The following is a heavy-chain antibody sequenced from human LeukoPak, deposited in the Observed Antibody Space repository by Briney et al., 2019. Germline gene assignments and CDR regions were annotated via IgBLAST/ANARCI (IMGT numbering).Heavy chain of an antibody. V-gene: IGHV3-33*01. CDR3: ARDRGYCSSTSCRTLNAFDI. CDR2: IWYDGSNK. D-gene: IGHD2-2*01. J-gene: IGHJ3*02. Sequence: GRSLRLSCAASGFTFSSYGMHWVRQAPGKGLEWVAVIWYDGSNKYYADSVKGRFTISRDNSKNTLYLQMNSLRAEDRAVYYCARDRGYCSSTSCRTLNAFDIWGQGTMVTVSS. CDR1: GFTFSSYG.